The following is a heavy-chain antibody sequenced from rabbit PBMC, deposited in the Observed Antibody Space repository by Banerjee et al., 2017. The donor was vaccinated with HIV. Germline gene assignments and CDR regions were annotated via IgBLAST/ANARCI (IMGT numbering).Heavy chain of an antibody. J-gene: IGHJ3*01. Sequence: QSVEESGGDLVKPGGTLTLTCTVSGFSLTSYAMSWVRQAPGKGLEWIGYINTGSGSTGYASWVNGRFTISKTSSTTVTLQMTSLTAADTATYFCARDGYADLWGQGTLVTVS. CDR1: GFSLTSYA. CDR2: INTGSGST. D-gene: IGHD6-1*01. V-gene: IGHV1S40*01. CDR3: ARDGYADL.